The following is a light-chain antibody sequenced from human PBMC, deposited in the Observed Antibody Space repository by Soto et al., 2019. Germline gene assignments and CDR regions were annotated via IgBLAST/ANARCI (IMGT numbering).Light chain of an antibody. CDR3: SSYTNINTRACV. CDR1: SSDVGGYNF. CDR2: EVT. Sequence: QSALTQTASVSGSPGQSITISCTGTSSDVGGYNFVSWYQQHPGKAPKLIIHEVTNRLSGVSGRFSGSKSGNTASLTISGLQAEDEAEYYCSSYTNINTRACVFGTGTKVTVL. J-gene: IGLJ1*01. V-gene: IGLV2-14*03.